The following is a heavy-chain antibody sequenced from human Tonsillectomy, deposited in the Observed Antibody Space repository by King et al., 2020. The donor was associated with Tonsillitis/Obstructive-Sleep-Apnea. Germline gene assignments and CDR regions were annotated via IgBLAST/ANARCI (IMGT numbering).Heavy chain of an antibody. D-gene: IGHD4-17*01. CDR2: VFPGDSDT. J-gene: IGHJ4*02. Sequence: VQLVESGAEVKKPGESLKISCTGSGYRFTSYWIGWVRQMPGKGLDWMGIVFPGDSDTRYSPSFQGQVTISADESITTAYLQWSSLKASDTAIYYCARQENTDGDYVYHWGQGTLVTVSS. CDR3: ARQENTDGDYVYH. CDR1: GYRFTSYW. V-gene: IGHV5-51*01.